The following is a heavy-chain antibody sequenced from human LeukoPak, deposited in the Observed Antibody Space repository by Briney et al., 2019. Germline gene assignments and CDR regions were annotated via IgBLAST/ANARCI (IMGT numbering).Heavy chain of an antibody. V-gene: IGHV3-23*01. D-gene: IGHD3-9*01. Sequence: GGSLRLSCAASGFTFSKYAMSWVRQAPGKGLEWVSAISGSGGSTYYADSVKGRFTISRDNSKNTLYLQMNSLRAEDTAVYYCAKDFDYDILTGYHDYWGQGTLVTVSS. CDR2: ISGSGGST. CDR3: AKDFDYDILTGYHDY. CDR1: GFTFSKYA. J-gene: IGHJ4*02.